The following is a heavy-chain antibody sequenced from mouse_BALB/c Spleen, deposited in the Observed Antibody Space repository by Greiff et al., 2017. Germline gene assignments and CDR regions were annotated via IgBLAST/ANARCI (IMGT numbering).Heavy chain of an antibody. D-gene: IGHD3-2*01. J-gene: IGHJ4*01. V-gene: IGHV1-87*01. CDR3: ARQVRYYAMDY. CDR1: GYTFTSYW. CDR2: IYPGDGDT. Sequence: VQLVESGAELARPGASVKLSCKASGYTFTSYWMQWVKQRPGQGLEWIGAIYPGDGDTRYTQKFKGKATLTADKSSSTAYMQLSSLASEDSAVYYCARQVRYYAMDYWGQGTSVTVSS.